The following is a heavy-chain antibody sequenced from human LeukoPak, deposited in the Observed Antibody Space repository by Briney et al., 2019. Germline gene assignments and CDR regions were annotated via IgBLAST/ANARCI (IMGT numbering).Heavy chain of an antibody. CDR3: ARVLGSAAVYYYFDY. Sequence: SETLSLTCTVSGGSISSYYWSWIRQPPGKGLEWIGYIYYSGSTNYNPSLKSRVTIPVDTSKNQFSLKLNSVTAADTAVYYCARVLGSAAVYYYFDYWGQGTLVTVSS. CDR2: IYYSGST. D-gene: IGHD6-13*01. J-gene: IGHJ4*02. CDR1: GGSISSYY. V-gene: IGHV4-59*08.